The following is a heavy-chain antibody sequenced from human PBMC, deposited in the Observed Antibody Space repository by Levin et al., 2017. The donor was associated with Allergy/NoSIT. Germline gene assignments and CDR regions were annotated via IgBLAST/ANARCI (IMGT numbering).Heavy chain of an antibody. Sequence: EASVKVSCKASGYTFTGYYMHWVRQAPGQGLEWMGRINPNSGGTNYAQKFQGRVTMTRDTSISTAYMELSRLRSDDTAVYYCARGGRAGYYDILTGSIWGQGTMVTVSS. CDR2: INPNSGGT. V-gene: IGHV1-2*06. J-gene: IGHJ3*02. CDR1: GYTFTGYY. D-gene: IGHD3-9*01. CDR3: ARGGRAGYYDILTGSI.